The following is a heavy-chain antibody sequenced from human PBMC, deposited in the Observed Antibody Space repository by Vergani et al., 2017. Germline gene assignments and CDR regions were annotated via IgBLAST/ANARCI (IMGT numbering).Heavy chain of an antibody. CDR1: NSSINSNYY. Sequence: QVQLQESGPGLVQPAETLSLTCVVSNSSINSNYYWGWIRQSPGKRLEWIGSVSHSGSTFSNPSLKSRVTISVDKSKKLISLILNSVTAADTAVYYCVRDAINYDVLTGYYIGLDSWGQGTLVNVSS. CDR2: VSHSGST. V-gene: IGHV4-38-2*01. CDR3: VRDAINYDVLTGYYIGLDS. J-gene: IGHJ4*02. D-gene: IGHD3-9*01.